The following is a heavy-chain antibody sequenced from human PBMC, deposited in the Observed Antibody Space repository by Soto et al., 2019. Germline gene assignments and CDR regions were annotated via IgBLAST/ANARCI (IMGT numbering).Heavy chain of an antibody. D-gene: IGHD3-10*01. CDR3: AKDRGSGTLRYYGMDV. CDR2: MSSDETKI. V-gene: IGHV3-30*18. CDR1: GFSFSSFA. J-gene: IGHJ6*02. Sequence: QVQLVESGGGVVQPGRSLRLSCAASGFSFSSFAVHWVRQAPGKGLEWVAVMSSDETKINYADSVKGRFTISRDNSKNTLLLQLTGLRPEDTAVYFCAKDRGSGTLRYYGMDVWGQGTTVTV.